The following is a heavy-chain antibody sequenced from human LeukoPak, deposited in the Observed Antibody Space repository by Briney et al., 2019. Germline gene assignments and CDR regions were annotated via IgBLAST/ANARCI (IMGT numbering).Heavy chain of an antibody. CDR1: GYTFPSYF. D-gene: IGHD6-6*01. CDR2: INTTAGST. J-gene: IGHJ4*02. V-gene: IGHV1-46*01. Sequence: ASVKVSCKASGYTFPSYFMHWVRQAPGQGLEWMGVINTTAGSTTYAQRFQGRVTMTRDTSTSTVYMEISSLRSDDTAVYYCARSSARLFDLWGEGTLVSVSS. CDR3: ARSSARLFDL.